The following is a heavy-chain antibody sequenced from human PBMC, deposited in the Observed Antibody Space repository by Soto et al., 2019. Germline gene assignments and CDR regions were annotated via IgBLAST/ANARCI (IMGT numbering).Heavy chain of an antibody. CDR3: AKDRRQSAVAGTSDSDY. Sequence: EVQMLESGGGLVQPGGSLRLSCAASGFTFSTYAMSWVRQAPGKGLEWVSSISGGGGRTCYADSVKGRFTISRDNSKNALYLQLNSLRAEDTAVYYCAKDRRQSAVAGTSDSDYWGQGTLVTVSS. D-gene: IGHD6-19*01. CDR2: ISGGGGRT. CDR1: GFTFSTYA. J-gene: IGHJ4*02. V-gene: IGHV3-23*01.